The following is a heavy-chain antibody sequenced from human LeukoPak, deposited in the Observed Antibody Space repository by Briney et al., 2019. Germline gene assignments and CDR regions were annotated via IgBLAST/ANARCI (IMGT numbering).Heavy chain of an antibody. D-gene: IGHD6-19*01. CDR1: GFTVSSNY. CDR3: ARDIWYSSGWYTIGY. V-gene: IGHV3-53*01. CDR2: IYSGGST. Sequence: PGGSLRLSCAASGFTVSSNYMSWVRQAPGKGLEWVSVIYSGGSTYYADSVKGRFTISRDNSKNTLYLQMNSLRAEDTAVYYCARDIWYSSGWYTIGYWGQGTLVTVSS. J-gene: IGHJ4*02.